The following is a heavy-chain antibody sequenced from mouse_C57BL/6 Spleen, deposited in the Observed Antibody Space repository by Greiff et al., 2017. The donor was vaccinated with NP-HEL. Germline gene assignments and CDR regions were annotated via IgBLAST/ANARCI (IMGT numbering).Heavy chain of an antibody. Sequence: EVKLQQSGPELVKPGASVKISCKASGYSFTGYYMNWVKQSPEKSLEWIGEINPSTGGTTYNQKFKAKATLTVDKSSSTAYMQLKSLTSEDSAVYYCARGDGYYSFAYWGQGTLVTVSA. CDR1: GYSFTGYY. CDR2: INPSTGGT. D-gene: IGHD2-3*01. V-gene: IGHV1-42*01. CDR3: ARGDGYYSFAY. J-gene: IGHJ3*01.